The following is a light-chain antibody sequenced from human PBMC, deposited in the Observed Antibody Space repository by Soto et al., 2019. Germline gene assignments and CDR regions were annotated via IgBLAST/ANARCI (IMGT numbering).Light chain of an antibody. CDR2: RNN. V-gene: IGLV1-47*01. CDR1: SSNIGSNY. Sequence: QSVLTQPPSASGTPGQRVSISCSGSSSNIGSNYVYWYQQLPGTAPKLLIHRNNQRPSGVPDRFSGSKSGTSASLAISGLRSEDEADYCCAAWDDSLSSVLFGGGTQLTVL. CDR3: AAWDDSLSSVL. J-gene: IGLJ2*01.